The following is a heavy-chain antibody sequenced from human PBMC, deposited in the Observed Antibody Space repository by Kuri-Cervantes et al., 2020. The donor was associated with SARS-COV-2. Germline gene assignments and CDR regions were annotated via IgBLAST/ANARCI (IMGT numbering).Heavy chain of an antibody. CDR3: ARNGESNYSDP. J-gene: IGHJ5*02. Sequence: GGSLRLSCAASGFAFSSYAMHWVRQAPGKGLEWVAVISYDGSNKYYADSVKGRFTISRDNSKNTLYLQMNSLRAEDTAVYYCARNGESNYSDPWGQGTLVTVSS. V-gene: IGHV3-30*04. CDR1: GFAFSSYA. D-gene: IGHD5-24*01. CDR2: ISYDGSNK.